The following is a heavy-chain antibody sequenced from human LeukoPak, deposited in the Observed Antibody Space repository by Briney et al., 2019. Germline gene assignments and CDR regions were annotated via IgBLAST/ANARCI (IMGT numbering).Heavy chain of an antibody. Sequence: GGSLRLSCEASGFTFSSYSMNWVRQAPGKGLEWISFISISGTTISYAESVKGRFTISRDNAKNLLYLQMSSLGAENTAVYYCARARSGLGRLVPMDYWGQGTLVTVSS. J-gene: IGHJ4*02. CDR1: GFTFSSYS. D-gene: IGHD6-6*01. V-gene: IGHV3-48*01. CDR3: ARARSGLGRLVPMDY. CDR2: ISISGTTI.